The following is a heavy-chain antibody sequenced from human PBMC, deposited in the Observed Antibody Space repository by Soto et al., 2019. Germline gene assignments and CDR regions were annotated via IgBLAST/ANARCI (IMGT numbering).Heavy chain of an antibody. CDR2: ISAYNGNT. J-gene: IGHJ4*02. CDR3: ARGLYRRGTYYAFDN. V-gene: IGHV1-18*01. CDR1: GYTPTNYD. D-gene: IGHD1-26*01. Sequence: QVPLEQSGPEVKKPGASVKVSCKTSGYTPTNYDIGWVRQAPGQGLEYMGWISAYNGNTNYARKLQDRVTLTTDTSTRTAHMELRSLQSDDTAIYYCARGLYRRGTYYAFDNWGQGTLVTVSS.